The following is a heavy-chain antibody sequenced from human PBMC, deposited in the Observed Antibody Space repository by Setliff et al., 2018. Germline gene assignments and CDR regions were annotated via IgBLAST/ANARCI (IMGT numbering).Heavy chain of an antibody. D-gene: IGHD3-16*02. Sequence: LRLSCAASGFTVSSNYMSWVRQAPGKGLEWVSVIYSGGSTYYADSVKGRFTISRDNSKNTLYLQMNSLRAEDTAVYYCARDLPYDYVWGSYLAWGQGTLVTVSS. CDR3: ARDLPYDYVWGSYLA. J-gene: IGHJ5*02. V-gene: IGHV3-66*01. CDR1: GFTVSSNY. CDR2: IYSGGST.